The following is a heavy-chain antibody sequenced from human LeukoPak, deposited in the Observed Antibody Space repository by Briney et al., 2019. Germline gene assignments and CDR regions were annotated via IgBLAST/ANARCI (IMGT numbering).Heavy chain of an antibody. Sequence: SETLSLTCSVSGDFITAYYWSWIRQPPGKGLEWIGYVYYSGSTEYNPSLRSRVTISLEMSNHQFSLKLTSVTATDTAVYYCASNTGTVFDYWGQGALVTVSS. CDR2: VYYSGST. CDR3: ASNTGTVFDY. CDR1: GDFITAYY. D-gene: IGHD7-27*01. V-gene: IGHV4-59*01. J-gene: IGHJ4*02.